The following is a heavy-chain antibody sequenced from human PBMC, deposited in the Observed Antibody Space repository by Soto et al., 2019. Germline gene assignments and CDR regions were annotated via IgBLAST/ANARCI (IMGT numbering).Heavy chain of an antibody. D-gene: IGHD5-18*01. CDR2: ISYDGGNK. CDR1: GFTFSSYG. CDR3: ARDLIGGIQLLMDV. Sequence: GGSLRLSCAASGFTFSSYGMHWVRQAPGKGLEWVAVISYDGGNKYYADSVKGRFTISRDNSKNTLYLQMNSLRAEDTAVYYCARDLIGGIQLLMDVWGQGTTVTVSS. V-gene: IGHV3-30*03. J-gene: IGHJ6*02.